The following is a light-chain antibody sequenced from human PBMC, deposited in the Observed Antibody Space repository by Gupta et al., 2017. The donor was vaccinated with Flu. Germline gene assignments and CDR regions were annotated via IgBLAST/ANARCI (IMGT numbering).Light chain of an antibody. J-gene: IGLJ3*02. CDR1: TGAVTGGYY. CDR2: SVN. Sequence: QTVVTQEPSLTVSPGGPVTLTCASSTGAVTGGYYPDWFQQKPGQAPRALIYSVNNKHSWTPARFSCSLAGGKAALTLAGVQAEDEDDYYCQLYYGGTWVFGGGTKLTVL. CDR3: QLYYGGTWV. V-gene: IGLV7-43*01.